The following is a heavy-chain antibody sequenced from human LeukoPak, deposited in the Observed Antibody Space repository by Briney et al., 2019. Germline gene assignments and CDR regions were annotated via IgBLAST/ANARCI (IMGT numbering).Heavy chain of an antibody. J-gene: IGHJ6*02. D-gene: IGHD6-13*01. CDR3: ARDIGIAAVGYGMDV. Sequence: CAXSGXTXSSYAMHWVRQAPGKGLEWVAVISYDGSNKYYADSVKGRFTISRDNSKNTLYLQMNSLRAEDTAVYYCARDIGIAAVGYGMDVWGQGTTVTVSS. CDR2: ISYDGSNK. V-gene: IGHV3-30*04. CDR1: GXTXSSYA.